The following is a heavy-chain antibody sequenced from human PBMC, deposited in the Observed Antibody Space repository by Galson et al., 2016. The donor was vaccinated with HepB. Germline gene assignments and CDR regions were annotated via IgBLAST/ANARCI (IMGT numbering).Heavy chain of an antibody. V-gene: IGHV3-23*01. CDR3: AKLIEVAGSFDD. Sequence: SLRLSCAASGFTFSIYAMSWVRQAPGKGLEWVSGISGRGGNTYHADSVKGRFTISRDNSKNTLYLQMKSLRADDTAVYYCAKLIEVAGSFDDWGQGTLVTASA. D-gene: IGHD6-19*01. J-gene: IGHJ4*02. CDR2: ISGRGGNT. CDR1: GFTFSIYA.